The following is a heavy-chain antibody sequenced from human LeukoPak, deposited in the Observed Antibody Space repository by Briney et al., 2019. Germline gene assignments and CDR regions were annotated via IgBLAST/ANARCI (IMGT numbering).Heavy chain of an antibody. D-gene: IGHD3-22*01. Sequence: GGSLGLSCAASGFTFSSYGMHWVRQAPGKGLEWVAFIRYDGSNKYYADSVKGRFTISRDNAKNSLYLQMNSLRAEDTALYYCAKDFSSIWEGSGYYYAFDIWGQGTMVTVSS. CDR1: GFTFSSYG. CDR3: AKDFSSIWEGSGYYYAFDI. J-gene: IGHJ3*02. V-gene: IGHV3-30*02. CDR2: IRYDGSNK.